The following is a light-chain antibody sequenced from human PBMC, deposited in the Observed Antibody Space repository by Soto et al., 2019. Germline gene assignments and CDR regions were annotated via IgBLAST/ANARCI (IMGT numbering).Light chain of an antibody. V-gene: IGLV3-21*01. CDR3: QVWDSSSDRVI. CDR2: FDG. J-gene: IGLJ2*01. Sequence: SYELTQPPSVSVAPGRTASISCGGNNIGDKSVHWYQQKPGQAPALVIYFDGGRPSGIPERFSGSTSVNAANLTISRVEAGDEADYYCQVWDSSSDRVIFGGGTKLTVL. CDR1: NIGDKS.